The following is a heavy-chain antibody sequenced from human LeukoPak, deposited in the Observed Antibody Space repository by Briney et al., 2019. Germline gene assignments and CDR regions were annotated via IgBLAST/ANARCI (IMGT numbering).Heavy chain of an antibody. CDR1: GGSISSYY. Sequence: SETLSLTCTVSGGSISSYYWSWVRQPPGKGLEWIGFVYYTGSTNYSPSLTSGVTISVDTSKNQFSLKLRSVTAADTAVYYCARISSSNWYNERGAFDVWGQGTMVTVSS. CDR3: ARISSSNWYNERGAFDV. D-gene: IGHD6-13*01. CDR2: VYYTGST. J-gene: IGHJ3*01. V-gene: IGHV4-59*01.